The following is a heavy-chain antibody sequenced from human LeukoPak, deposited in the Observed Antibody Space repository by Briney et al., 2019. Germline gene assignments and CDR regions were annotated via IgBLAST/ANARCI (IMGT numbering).Heavy chain of an antibody. Sequence: PSETLSLTCTVSGGSMSSGDYYWSWIRQPPGKGLEWIGYIYYSGSTYYNPSLKSRVTISVDTSKNQFSLKLSSVTAADTAVYYCARDSYSNLYYYGMDVWGQGTTVTVSS. D-gene: IGHD4-11*01. V-gene: IGHV4-30-4*01. CDR3: ARDSYSNLYYYGMDV. CDR1: GGSMSSGDYY. J-gene: IGHJ6*02. CDR2: IYYSGST.